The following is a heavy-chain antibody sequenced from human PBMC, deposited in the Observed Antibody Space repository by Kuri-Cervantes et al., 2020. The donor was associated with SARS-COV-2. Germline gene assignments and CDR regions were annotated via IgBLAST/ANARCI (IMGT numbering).Heavy chain of an antibody. J-gene: IGHJ6*03. Sequence: SVKVSCKASGGTFSSYAISWVRQAPGQGLEWMGRIIPIFGTANYAQKFQGRVTITADKSTSTAYMELSSLRSEDTAVYYCASCLANYYYYMDVWGKGTTVTVSS. CDR3: ASCLANYYYYMDV. V-gene: IGHV1-69*06. D-gene: IGHD3-3*02. CDR2: IIPIFGTA. CDR1: GGTFSSYA.